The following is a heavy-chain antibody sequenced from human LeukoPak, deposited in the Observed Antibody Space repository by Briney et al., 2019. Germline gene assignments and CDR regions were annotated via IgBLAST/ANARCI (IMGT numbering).Heavy chain of an antibody. CDR3: ARAGDSGYDVDY. Sequence: PGGSLRLSCAASGFTFSSYEMNWVRQAPGKGLEWVSYISSSGSTIYYAGSVKGRFTISRDNAKNSLYLQMNSLRAEDTAVYYCARAGDSGYDVDYWGQGTLVTVSS. D-gene: IGHD5-12*01. V-gene: IGHV3-48*03. CDR1: GFTFSSYE. J-gene: IGHJ4*02. CDR2: ISSSGSTI.